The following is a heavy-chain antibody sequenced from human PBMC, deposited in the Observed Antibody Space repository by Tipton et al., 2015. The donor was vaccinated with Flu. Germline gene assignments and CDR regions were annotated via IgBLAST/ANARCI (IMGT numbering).Heavy chain of an antibody. D-gene: IGHD3-10*02. CDR3: ARLSFYDVDLKNFYFED. J-gene: IGHJ4*02. Sequence: TLSLTCTVSGDSLNGSTYFCAWIRQPPGKRLELIGSIYPSGTTYYNPSLKSRVTISVDTSKSQFSLKLTSVTAADTAIYYCARLSFYDVDLKNFYFEDWGQGTLVTVSS. CDR1: GDSLNGSTYF. V-gene: IGHV4-39*01. CDR2: IYPSGTT.